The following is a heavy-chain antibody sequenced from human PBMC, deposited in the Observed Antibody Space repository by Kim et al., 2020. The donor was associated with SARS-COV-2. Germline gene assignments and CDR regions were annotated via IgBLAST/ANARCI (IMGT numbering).Heavy chain of an antibody. V-gene: IGHV3-11*01. CDR2: ISSSGSTI. D-gene: IGHD4-17*01. J-gene: IGHJ6*02. CDR3: ARSPVTTGYYYYCYGMDV. CDR1: GFTFSDYY. Sequence: GGSLRLSCAASGFTFSDYYMSWIRQAPGKGLEWVSYISSSGSTIYYADSVKGRFTISRDNAKNSLYLQMNSLRAEDTAVYYCARSPVTTGYYYYCYGMDVWGQGTTVTVSS.